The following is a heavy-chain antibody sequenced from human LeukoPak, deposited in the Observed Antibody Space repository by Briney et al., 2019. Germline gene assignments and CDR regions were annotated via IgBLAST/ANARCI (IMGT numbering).Heavy chain of an antibody. D-gene: IGHD2-21*02. CDR3: ASAYCGGDCTPYWYFDL. CDR1: GGSISSGDYY. Sequence: SQTVSLNCTVSGGSISSGDYYWSWIRQPPGKGLEWIGYIYYIGNTFYNPSLKSRVTISVDTSKNQFSLKLSSVTAADTAVYYCASAYCGGDCTPYWYFDLWGRGTLVTVSS. V-gene: IGHV4-30-4*01. J-gene: IGHJ2*01. CDR2: IYYIGNT.